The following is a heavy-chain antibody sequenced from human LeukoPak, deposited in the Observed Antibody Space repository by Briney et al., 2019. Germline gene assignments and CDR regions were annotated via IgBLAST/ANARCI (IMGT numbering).Heavy chain of an antibody. D-gene: IGHD3-10*01. CDR2: IYYSGST. CDR1: GGSISSSSYY. Sequence: KPSETLSLTCTVSGGSISSSSYYWGWIRQPPGKGLEWIGSIYYSGSTYYNPSLKSRVTISVDTSKNQFSLKLSSVTAADTAVYYCARRRYYYGSGSSWFDPWGQGTLVTVSS. V-gene: IGHV4-39*01. CDR3: ARRRYYYGSGSSWFDP. J-gene: IGHJ5*02.